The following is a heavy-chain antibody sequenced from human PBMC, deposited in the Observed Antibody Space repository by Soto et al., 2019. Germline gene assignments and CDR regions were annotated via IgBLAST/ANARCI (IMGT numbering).Heavy chain of an antibody. D-gene: IGHD3-22*01. CDR1: GYTFTGYY. Sequence: QVQLVQSGAEVKKPGASVKVSCKASGYTFTGYYMHWVRQAPGQGLEWMGWINPNSGGTNYAQKFQGRVTITADESTSTAYMELSSLRSEDTAVYYCASRNYYDSSGGEAFDIWGQGTMVTVSS. CDR2: INPNSGGT. V-gene: IGHV1-2*02. J-gene: IGHJ3*02. CDR3: ASRNYYDSSGGEAFDI.